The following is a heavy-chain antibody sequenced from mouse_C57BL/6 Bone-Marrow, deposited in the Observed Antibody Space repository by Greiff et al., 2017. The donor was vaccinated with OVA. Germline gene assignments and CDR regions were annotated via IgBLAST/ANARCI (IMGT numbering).Heavy chain of an antibody. Sequence: VQLQQSGAELVMPGASVKLSCKASGYTFTSYWMHWVKQRPGQGLEWIGEIDPSDSYTNYNQKFKGKSTLTVDKSSSTAYMQLSSLTSEDSAVYYCARDRDDYAMDYWGQGTSVTVSS. J-gene: IGHJ4*01. CDR3: ARDRDDYAMDY. D-gene: IGHD3-3*01. CDR1: GYTFTSYW. CDR2: IDPSDSYT. V-gene: IGHV1-69*01.